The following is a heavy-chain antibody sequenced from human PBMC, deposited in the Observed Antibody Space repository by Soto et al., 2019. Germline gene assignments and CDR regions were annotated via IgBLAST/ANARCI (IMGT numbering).Heavy chain of an antibody. CDR2: IISIFGTA. J-gene: IGHJ6*02. CDR3: ASSAVVAANSPYYYGMDV. CDR1: GCTLSIYA. V-gene: IGHV1-69*13. Sequence: SVKVSCKASGCTLSIYAISWVRQAPGQGLEWMGGIISIFGTANYAQKFQGRLTITADESKSTAYMELRSLRAEDTAVYYCASSAVVAANSPYYYGMDVWRQGTTDTVSS. D-gene: IGHD2-15*01.